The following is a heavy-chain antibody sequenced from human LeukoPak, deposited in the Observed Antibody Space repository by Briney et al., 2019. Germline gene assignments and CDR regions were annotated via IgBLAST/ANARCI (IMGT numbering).Heavy chain of an antibody. Sequence: GGSLRLSCAASGFTFSGSAMHWVRQASGKGLEWVGRIRSKANSYATAYAASVKGRFTISRDDSKNTAYLQMNSLKTEDTAVYYCTRAASGSYYNVYYYYMDVWGKGTTVTVSS. J-gene: IGHJ6*03. CDR1: GFTFSGSA. D-gene: IGHD3-10*01. CDR3: TRAASGSYYNVYYYYMDV. CDR2: IRSKANSYAT. V-gene: IGHV3-73*01.